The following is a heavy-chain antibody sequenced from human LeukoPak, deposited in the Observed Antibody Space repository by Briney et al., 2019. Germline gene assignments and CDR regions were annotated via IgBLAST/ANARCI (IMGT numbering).Heavy chain of an antibody. J-gene: IGHJ6*03. CDR1: GGSINNYY. Sequence: PETLSLTCTVSGGSINNYYWSWIRQPPGKGLDWIGYIYYSGGTNYNPSLKSRVTISVDTSRNQFSLKLRSVTAADTAVYYCARNLRGGGYYYYYMDVWGKGTTVTVSS. D-gene: IGHD3-16*01. CDR2: IYYSGGT. V-gene: IGHV4-59*01. CDR3: ARNLRGGGYYYYYMDV.